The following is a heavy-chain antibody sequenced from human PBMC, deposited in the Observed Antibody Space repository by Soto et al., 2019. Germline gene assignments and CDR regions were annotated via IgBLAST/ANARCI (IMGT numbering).Heavy chain of an antibody. Sequence: GGSLRLSCVASGFTFNTHGMHWVRRTPGKGLEWVAVIWYDGSNTYYADSVKGRFTISRDNFQHTLYLHMNSLRADDTAVYFCARDPSYGPDYGMDVWGQGTKVTVSS. CDR3: ARDPSYGPDYGMDV. CDR2: IWYDGSNT. CDR1: GFTFNTHG. D-gene: IGHD3-16*01. J-gene: IGHJ6*02. V-gene: IGHV3-33*01.